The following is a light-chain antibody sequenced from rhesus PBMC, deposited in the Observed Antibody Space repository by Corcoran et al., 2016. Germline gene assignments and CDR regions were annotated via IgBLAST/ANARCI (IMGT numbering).Light chain of an antibody. J-gene: IGKJ2*01. V-gene: IGKV1-25*01. CDR1: QAISSY. CDR3: QQYNSFPYS. CDR2: YAT. Sequence: DIQMTQSPSSVSASVGDRVTITCRASQAISSYLAWYQQQPWKAPNLPIYYATTLKNGVPSRFRGRCAGTEFTLTISSLQPEEFATYYCQQYNSFPYSFGQGTKVEIK.